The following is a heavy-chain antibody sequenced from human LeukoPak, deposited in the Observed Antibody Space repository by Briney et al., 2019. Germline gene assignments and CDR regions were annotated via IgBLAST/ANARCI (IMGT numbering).Heavy chain of an antibody. J-gene: IGHJ6*02. V-gene: IGHV3-23*01. CDR2: ISGSGGDS. CDR3: AKASGRILIWPQPFGDGMDV. D-gene: IGHD3-10*01. CDR1: GISFSTYV. Sequence: GGSLRLSCAASGISFSTYVMAWVRQAPGKGLECVSAISGSGGDSYYAASVKGRFTISRDNSKNTLYLQMNSLRVEDTAVYYCAKASGRILIWPQPFGDGMDVWGQGTTVTVSS.